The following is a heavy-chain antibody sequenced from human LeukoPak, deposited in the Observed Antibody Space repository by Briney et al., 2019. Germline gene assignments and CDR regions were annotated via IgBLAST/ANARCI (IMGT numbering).Heavy chain of an antibody. Sequence: GGSLRLSCAASRFTFSNYWMSWVRQAPGKGLEWVGRIKSKTAGGTTDYAAPVKDRFTISRDDSKNTLYLQMDSLKTEDTALYYCVATYYYDSRGSIAEANFDYWGQGTLVTVSS. D-gene: IGHD3-22*01. CDR3: VATYYYDSRGSIAEANFDY. J-gene: IGHJ4*02. V-gene: IGHV3-15*01. CDR1: RFTFSNYW. CDR2: IKSKTAGGTT.